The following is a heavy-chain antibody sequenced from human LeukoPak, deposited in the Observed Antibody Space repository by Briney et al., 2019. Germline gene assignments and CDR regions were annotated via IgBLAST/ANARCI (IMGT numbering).Heavy chain of an antibody. CDR3: ARSGGSYWY. CDR1: GFTFSSYD. Sequence: GGSLRLSCAASGFTFSSYDMSWVRQAPGKGPEWVSGISGSGGTTYYADSVKGRFTFSRDNSKNTLFLQMNSLRAEDTAVYYCARSGGSYWYWGQGTLVTVSS. D-gene: IGHD1-26*01. J-gene: IGHJ4*02. CDR2: ISGSGGTT. V-gene: IGHV3-23*01.